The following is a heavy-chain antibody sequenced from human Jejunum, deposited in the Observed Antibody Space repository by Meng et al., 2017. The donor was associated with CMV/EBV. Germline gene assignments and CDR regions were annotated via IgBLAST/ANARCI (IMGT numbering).Heavy chain of an antibody. CDR3: ARGGGRYGSGTPPFDY. Sequence: FITSAKHMTWNRQDPGKGLEGLSYISTTDNYIYYADSVKGRFTITRDNAKNSFFLQMNNQRAEDTGVYYCARGGGRYGSGTPPFDYWGQGALVTVSS. CDR1: FITSAKH. D-gene: IGHD3-10*01. CDR2: ISTTDNYI. V-gene: IGHV3-11*04. J-gene: IGHJ4*02.